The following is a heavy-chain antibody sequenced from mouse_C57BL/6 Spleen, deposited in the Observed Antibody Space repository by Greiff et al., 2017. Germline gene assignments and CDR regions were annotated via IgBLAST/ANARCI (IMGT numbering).Heavy chain of an antibody. CDR1: GFTFTDYY. CDR3: ARWGYYDDDGEAFDY. D-gene: IGHD2-4*01. Sequence: EVQLVESGGGLVQPGGSLSLSCAASGFTFTDYYMSWVRQPPGKALEWLGFIRNKANGYTTEYSASVKGRFTISRDNSQSILYLQMNALRAEDSATYYCARWGYYDDDGEAFDYWGQGTTLTVSS. V-gene: IGHV7-3*01. CDR2: IRNKANGYTT. J-gene: IGHJ2*01.